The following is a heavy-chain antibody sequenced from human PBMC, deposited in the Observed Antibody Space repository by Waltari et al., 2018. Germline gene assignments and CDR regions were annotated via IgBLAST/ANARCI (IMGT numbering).Heavy chain of an antibody. Sequence: QVQLVQSGAEVKKPGASVTVSCKVSGYTLTQLSMPWVRPAPGPGLEWMGGFDSEDGETIYAQKFQGRVTMTEDTSTDTAYMELSSLRSEDTAVYYCATARYSYGYSAYYYGMDVWGQGTTVTVSS. CDR3: ATARYSYGYSAYYYGMDV. D-gene: IGHD5-18*01. J-gene: IGHJ6*02. CDR1: GYTLTQLS. CDR2: FDSEDGET. V-gene: IGHV1-24*01.